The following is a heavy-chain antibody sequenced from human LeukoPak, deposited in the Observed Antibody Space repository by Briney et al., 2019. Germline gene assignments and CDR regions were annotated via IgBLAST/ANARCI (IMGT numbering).Heavy chain of an antibody. CDR3: ARRVEYYDSSGYAYLLLDY. Sequence: GESLKISCKGSGYSFTSYWIGWVRQMPGKGLEWMGIIYPGDSDTRYSPSFQGQVTISADKSISTAYLQWSSLKASDTAMYYCARRVEYYDSSGYAYLLLDYWGQGTLVTVSS. CDR2: IYPGDSDT. CDR1: GYSFTSYW. V-gene: IGHV5-51*01. J-gene: IGHJ4*02. D-gene: IGHD3-22*01.